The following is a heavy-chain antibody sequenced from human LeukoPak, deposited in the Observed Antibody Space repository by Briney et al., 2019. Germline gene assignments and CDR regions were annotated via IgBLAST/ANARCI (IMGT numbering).Heavy chain of an antibody. CDR1: GGSISSSNYY. CDR3: VRHAYNYDSSGYYYYFDY. Sequence: PSETLSLTCTVSGGSISSSNYYWGWIRQPPGKGLEWIGSIYYSGNTYDNPSPKSRVTISVDTSKNQFSLKLSSVTAADTALYYCVRHAYNYDSSGYYYYFDYWGQGTLVTVSS. CDR2: IYYSGNT. D-gene: IGHD3-22*01. J-gene: IGHJ4*02. V-gene: IGHV4-39*01.